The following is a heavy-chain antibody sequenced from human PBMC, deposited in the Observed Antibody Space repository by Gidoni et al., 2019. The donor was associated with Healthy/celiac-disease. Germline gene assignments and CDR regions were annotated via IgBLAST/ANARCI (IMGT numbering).Heavy chain of an antibody. CDR2: IYYSGST. J-gene: IGHJ4*02. D-gene: IGHD5-12*01. Sequence: QVQLQESGPGLVKPSQTLSLPCTVPGGSISSGGYYWCWIRQHPGKGLEWIGYIYYSGSTYYNTSLKSRVTISVDTSKNQFSLKLSAVTAADKAVYYCARGGDDNPRYSGYGVFDYWGQGTLVTVSS. CDR1: GGSISSGGYY. V-gene: IGHV4-31*03. CDR3: ARGGDDNPRYSGYGVFDY.